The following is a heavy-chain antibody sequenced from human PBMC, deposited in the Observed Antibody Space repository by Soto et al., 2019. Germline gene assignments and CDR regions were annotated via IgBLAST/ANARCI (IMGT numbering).Heavy chain of an antibody. CDR1: GGSISSSNW. CDR2: IYHSGST. Sequence: QVQLQESGPGLVKPSGTLSLTCAVSGGSISSSNWWSWVRRPPGKGLEWIGGIYHSGSTNYNPSLKSRVTISVDKSKNQFSLKLSSVTAADTAVYYCARDLGTDRSTVTTHWYFDLWGRGTLVTVSS. D-gene: IGHD4-17*01. J-gene: IGHJ2*01. V-gene: IGHV4-4*02. CDR3: ARDLGTDRSTVTTHWYFDL.